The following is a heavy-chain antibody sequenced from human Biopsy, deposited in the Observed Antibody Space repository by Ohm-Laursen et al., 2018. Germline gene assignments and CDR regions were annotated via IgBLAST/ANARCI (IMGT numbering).Heavy chain of an antibody. Sequence: ASSVKVSCKASGGIFSSYAMSWVRQAPGQGLEWMGRIIPLLGITNYAQKFQGRVTISADKSTSTAYMELSSLRSEDTAVYYCAREYPEGDVWGQGTTVTVSS. CDR2: IIPLLGIT. D-gene: IGHD2-2*02. CDR1: GGIFSSYA. V-gene: IGHV1-69*04. J-gene: IGHJ6*02. CDR3: AREYPEGDV.